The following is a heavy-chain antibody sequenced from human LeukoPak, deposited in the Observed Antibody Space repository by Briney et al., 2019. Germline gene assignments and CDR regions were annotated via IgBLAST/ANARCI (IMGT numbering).Heavy chain of an antibody. D-gene: IGHD4-17*01. CDR2: IYHSGST. CDR1: GYSISSGYY. J-gene: IGHJ4*02. Sequence: PSETLSLTCAVSGYSISSGYYWGWIRQPPGKGLEWIGSIYHSGSTYYNPSLKSRVTISVDTSKNQFPLKLSSVTAADTAVYYCARGGYGDFIFDYWGQGTLVTVSS. V-gene: IGHV4-38-2*01. CDR3: ARGGYGDFIFDY.